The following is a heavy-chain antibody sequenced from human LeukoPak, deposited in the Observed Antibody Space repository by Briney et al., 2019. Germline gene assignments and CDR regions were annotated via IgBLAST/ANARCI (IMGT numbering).Heavy chain of an antibody. J-gene: IGHJ4*02. CDR1: GGSISSSSYY. CDR2: IYYSGST. Sequence: SETLSLTCTVSGGSISSSSYYWGWIRQPPGKGLEWIGSIYYSGSTYYHPSLKSRVTISVDTSKNQFSLKLSSVTAADTAVYYCARDAFYDHKPDPGMYYFDYWGQGTLVTVSS. CDR3: ARDAFYDHKPDPGMYYFDY. V-gene: IGHV4-39*07. D-gene: IGHD3-16*01.